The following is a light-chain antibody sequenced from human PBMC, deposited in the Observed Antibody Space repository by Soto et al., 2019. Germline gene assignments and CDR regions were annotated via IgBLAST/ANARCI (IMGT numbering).Light chain of an antibody. J-gene: IGLJ2*01. CDR3: CSWGDSTTVV. Sequence: QSALTQPASVSGSPGQSITFSCSDVGSYKFVSWYQQHPGKAPKLIIFEDNRRPEGVSDRFSCSRSGVTASLTISGLQTEDEADYHCCSWGDSTTVVFGGGTKVTVL. V-gene: IGLV2-23*01. CDR2: EDN. CDR1: DVGSYKF.